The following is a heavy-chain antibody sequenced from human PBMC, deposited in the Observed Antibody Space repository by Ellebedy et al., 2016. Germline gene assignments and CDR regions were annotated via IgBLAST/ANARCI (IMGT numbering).Heavy chain of an antibody. CDR1: GGTFSSYA. D-gene: IGHD3-16*01. J-gene: IGHJ4*02. CDR2: IIPILGIA. Sequence: SVKVSXXASGGTFSSYAISWVRQAPGQGLEWMGRIIPILGIANYAQKFQGRVTITADKSTSTAYMELSSLRSEDTAVYYCARGLKDYWGQGTLVTVSS. CDR3: ARGLKDY. V-gene: IGHV1-69*04.